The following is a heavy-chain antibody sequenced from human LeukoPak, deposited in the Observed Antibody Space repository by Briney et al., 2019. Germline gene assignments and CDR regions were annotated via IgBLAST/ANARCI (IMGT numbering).Heavy chain of an antibody. D-gene: IGHD4-17*01. CDR3: ARRPTVTTFFDY. Sequence: PSGTLSLTCTVSGGSISSSTWWNWIRQPPGKGLEWIGYIYNSGSTNYNPSLKSRVTISVDTSKNQFSLKLSSVTAADTAVYYCARRPTVTTFFDYWGQGMLVTVSS. V-gene: IGHV4-61*01. J-gene: IGHJ4*02. CDR2: IYNSGST. CDR1: GGSISSSTW.